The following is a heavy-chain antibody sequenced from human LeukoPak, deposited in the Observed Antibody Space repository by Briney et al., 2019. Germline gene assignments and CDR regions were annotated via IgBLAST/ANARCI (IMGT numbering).Heavy chain of an antibody. CDR2: ISSSSSYI. CDR3: ARAPGSGSYFDYMDV. Sequence: GGSLRLSCAASGFTFSSYSMNWVRQAPGKGLEWVSSISSSSSYIYYADSVKGRFTISRDNAKNSLYLQVNSLRAEDTAVYYCARAPGSGSYFDYMDVWGKGTTVTVSS. D-gene: IGHD3-10*01. J-gene: IGHJ6*03. CDR1: GFTFSSYS. V-gene: IGHV3-21*01.